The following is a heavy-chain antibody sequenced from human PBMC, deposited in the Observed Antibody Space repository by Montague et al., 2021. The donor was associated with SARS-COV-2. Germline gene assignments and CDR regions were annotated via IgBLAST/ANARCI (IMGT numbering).Heavy chain of an antibody. J-gene: IGHJ4*02. CDR1: GGSISSYY. CDR3: ARAQNTCFIANCVNYFDF. CDR2: IYYTGST. Sequence: SETLSLTCTVSGGSISSYYWSWIRQPPGKGLEWIGYIYYTGSTKYNPSLKSRVTMSLDRLTNRFSLRLNSVTAADTAMYYCARAQNTCFIANCVNYFDFWGLGAQVTVSS. V-gene: IGHV4-59*01. D-gene: IGHD1-1*01.